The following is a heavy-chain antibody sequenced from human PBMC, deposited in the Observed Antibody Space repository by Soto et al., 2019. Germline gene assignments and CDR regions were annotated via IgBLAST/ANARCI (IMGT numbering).Heavy chain of an antibody. CDR1: GGSISSGGCS. Sequence: NPSETLSLTCAVSGGSISSGGCSWSWIRQPPGKGLEWIGYIYHSGSTYYNPSLKSRVTISVDRSKNQFSLKLSSVTAADTAVYYCARGMGTASMWGYYYYGMDVWGQGTTVTVSS. V-gene: IGHV4-30-2*01. CDR2: IYHSGST. CDR3: ARGMGTASMWGYYYYGMDV. J-gene: IGHJ6*02. D-gene: IGHD5-18*01.